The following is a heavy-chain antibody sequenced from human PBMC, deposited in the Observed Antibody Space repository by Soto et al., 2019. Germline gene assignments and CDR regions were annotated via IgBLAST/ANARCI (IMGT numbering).Heavy chain of an antibody. CDR3: AKDNDYHPESWFDP. Sequence: PGGFLRLSCAASGFTFSSYARSWVRQAPGKGLEWVSAISGSGGSTYYADSVKGRFTISRDNSKNTLYLQMNSLRAEDTAVYYCAKDNDYHPESWFDPWGQGTLVTVSS. V-gene: IGHV3-23*01. D-gene: IGHD4-17*01. CDR2: ISGSGGST. J-gene: IGHJ5*02. CDR1: GFTFSSYA.